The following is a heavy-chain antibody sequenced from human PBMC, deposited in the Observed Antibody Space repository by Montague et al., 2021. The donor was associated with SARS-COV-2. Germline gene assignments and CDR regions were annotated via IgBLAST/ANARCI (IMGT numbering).Heavy chain of an antibody. Sequence: SRRLSCAASGFTFSNYAMSWVRLAPGKGLEWVSIISDSGGITYYADSVKGRFTISRDNSKNTLYLQMNSLRAEDTAVYYCAKKVVGPTNNWFDPWGQGTLVTVSS. CDR3: AKKVVGPTNNWFDP. D-gene: IGHD1-14*01. J-gene: IGHJ5*02. V-gene: IGHV3-23*01. CDR1: GFTFSNYA. CDR2: ISDSGGIT.